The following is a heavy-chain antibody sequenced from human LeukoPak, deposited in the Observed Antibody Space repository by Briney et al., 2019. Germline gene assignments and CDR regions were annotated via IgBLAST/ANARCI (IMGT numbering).Heavy chain of an antibody. CDR1: GGSFSGYH. Sequence: PSETLSLTCAVYGGSFSGYHWSWIRQPPGKGLERIWEINHSGSTNYNPSLKSRVTISVDTSKNQFSLKLSSVTAADTAVYYCARGIGGSSLAPFQHWGQGTLVTVSS. D-gene: IGHD6-13*01. V-gene: IGHV4-34*01. J-gene: IGHJ1*01. CDR3: ARGIGGSSLAPFQH. CDR2: INHSGST.